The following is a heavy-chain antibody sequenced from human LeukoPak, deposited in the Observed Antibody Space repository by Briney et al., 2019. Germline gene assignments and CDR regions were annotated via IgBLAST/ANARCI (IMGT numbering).Heavy chain of an antibody. D-gene: IGHD3-22*01. J-gene: IGHJ3*02. CDR3: ARVVVIPLGAFDI. CDR2: IKQDGSEK. Sequence: GGSLRLSCAASGFTFSSYWMSWVRQAPGKGLEGVANIKQDGSEKYYVDSVKGRFTISRDNAKNSLYLQMNSLRAEDTAVYYCARVVVIPLGAFDIWGQGTMVTVSS. V-gene: IGHV3-7*01. CDR1: GFTFSSYW.